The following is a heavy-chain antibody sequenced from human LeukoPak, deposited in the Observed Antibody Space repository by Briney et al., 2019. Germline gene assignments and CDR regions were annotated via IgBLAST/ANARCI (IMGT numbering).Heavy chain of an antibody. CDR1: GGSISSYY. D-gene: IGHD6-13*01. CDR2: IYYSGST. J-gene: IGHJ1*01. Sequence: SETLSLTCTVSGGSISSYYWSWIRQPPGKGLEWIGYIYYSGSTNYNPSLKSRVTISVDTSKNQFSLKLSSVTAVDTAVYYCARLAHPYSSSWYFQHWGQGTLVTVSS. V-gene: IGHV4-59*08. CDR3: ARLAHPYSSSWYFQH.